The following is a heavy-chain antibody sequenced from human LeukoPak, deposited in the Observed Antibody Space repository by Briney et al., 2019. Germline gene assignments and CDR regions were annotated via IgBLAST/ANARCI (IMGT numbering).Heavy chain of an antibody. J-gene: IGHJ6*02. CDR1: GDSVSSTTAA. V-gene: IGHV6-1*01. Sequence: SQTLSLTCAISGDSVSSTTAAWNWIRQSPSRGLEWLGRTYYRSRWYSDFAEYVKSRITIDPDTSKNQFSLQLNSVTAADTAVYYCARGGLLWFQAGGMDVWGQGTTVTVSS. CDR2: TYYRSRWYS. D-gene: IGHD3-10*01. CDR3: ARGGLLWFQAGGMDV.